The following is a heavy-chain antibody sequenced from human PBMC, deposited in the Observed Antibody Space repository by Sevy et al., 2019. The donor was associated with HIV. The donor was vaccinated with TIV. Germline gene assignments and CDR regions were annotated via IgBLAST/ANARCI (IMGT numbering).Heavy chain of an antibody. J-gene: IGHJ6*02. CDR1: GFTVTNNY. CDR3: ARLHRHIAVTRAMDV. V-gene: IGHV3-53*01. D-gene: IGHD4-4*01. CDR2: SYSDDSR. Sequence: GGSLRLSCAASGFTVTNNYISWVRQAPGKGLDWVALSYSDDSRYFADSVRGRFTISRDSLKNTLYLQMNSLRAEDTAVYYCARLHRHIAVTRAMDVWGQGTTVTVSS.